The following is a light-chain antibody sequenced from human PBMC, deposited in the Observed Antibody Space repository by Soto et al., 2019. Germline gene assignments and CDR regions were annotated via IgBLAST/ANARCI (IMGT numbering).Light chain of an antibody. CDR1: QDISNY. J-gene: IGKJ5*01. CDR3: QQYDNLPSIT. Sequence: DIQMTQSPSSLSAPVGDRVTITCQASQDISNYLNWYQQKPGKAPKLLIYDASNLETGVPSRFSGSGSGTDFTFTISSLQPEDIATYYCQQYDNLPSITFGQGTRLDFK. V-gene: IGKV1-33*01. CDR2: DAS.